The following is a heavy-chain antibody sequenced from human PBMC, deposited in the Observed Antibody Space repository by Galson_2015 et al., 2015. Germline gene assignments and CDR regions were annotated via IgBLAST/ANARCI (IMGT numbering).Heavy chain of an antibody. CDR1: GGTFSSYA. CDR3: ARVQTSSGSYSN. J-gene: IGHJ4*02. D-gene: IGHD6-19*01. Sequence: SVKVSCKASGGTFSSYAISWVRQAPGQGLEWMEGIIPIFGTANYAQKFQGRVTITADKSTSTAYMELSSLRSEDTAVYYCARVQTSSGSYSNWGQGTLVTVSS. V-gene: IGHV1-69*06. CDR2: IIPIFGTA.